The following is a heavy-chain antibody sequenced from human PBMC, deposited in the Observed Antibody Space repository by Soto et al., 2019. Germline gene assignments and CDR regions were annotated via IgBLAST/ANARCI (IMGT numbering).Heavy chain of an antibody. D-gene: IGHD3-16*01. CDR3: ARELMLNWFDP. CDR1: GFTFSSYA. CDR2: ISYDGSNK. J-gene: IGHJ5*02. V-gene: IGHV3-30-3*01. Sequence: QVQLVESGGGVVQPGRSLRLSCAASGFTFSSYAMHWVRQAPGKGLEWVAVISYDGSNKYYADSVKGRFTISRDNSKNTLYLQMNSLRAEDTAVYYCARELMLNWFDPWGQVTLVTVSS.